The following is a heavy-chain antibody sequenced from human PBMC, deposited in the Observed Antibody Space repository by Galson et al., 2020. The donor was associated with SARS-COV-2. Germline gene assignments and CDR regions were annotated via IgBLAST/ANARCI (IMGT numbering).Heavy chain of an antibody. V-gene: IGHV3-48*01. Sequence: GESLTISCAASGFTFSSYSMNWVRQAPGKGLEWVSYIGRSSSTTHYADSVKGRFTISRDNGKNSLYLEMNSLRAEDTAVYYCARDILAGYCSGGSCGVDDWGQGTPVTVSS. D-gene: IGHD2-15*01. CDR1: GFTFSSYS. J-gene: IGHJ4*02. CDR2: IGRSSSTT. CDR3: ARDILAGYCSGGSCGVDD.